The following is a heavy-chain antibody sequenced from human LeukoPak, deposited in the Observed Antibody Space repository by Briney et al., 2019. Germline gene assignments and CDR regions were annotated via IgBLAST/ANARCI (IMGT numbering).Heavy chain of an antibody. CDR1: GYTFTSYG. D-gene: IGHD3-3*01. CDR3: ARDRRGLRFLEWLLAY. V-gene: IGHV1-18*01. CDR2: ISAYNGNT. Sequence: ASVKVSCKASGYTFTSYGISWVRQAPGQGLEWMGWISAYNGNTNYAQKLQGRVTMTTDTSTSTAYMELRSLRSDATAVYYCARDRRGLRFLEWLLAYWGQGTLVTVSS. J-gene: IGHJ4*02.